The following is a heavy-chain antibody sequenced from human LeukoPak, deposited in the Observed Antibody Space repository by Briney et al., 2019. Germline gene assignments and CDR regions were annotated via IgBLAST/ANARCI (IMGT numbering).Heavy chain of an antibody. D-gene: IGHD6-19*01. V-gene: IGHV4-39*07. CDR3: ARDAGWEYSSGGYYFDY. Sequence: SETLSLTCSVSSGSISNSNYYWSWIRQPPGKGLEWIGEINHSGSTNYNPSLKSRVTISVDTSKNQFSLQLNSVTPEDTAVYYCARDAGWEYSSGGYYFDYWGQGTLVTVSS. CDR1: SGSISNSNYY. J-gene: IGHJ4*02. CDR2: INHSGST.